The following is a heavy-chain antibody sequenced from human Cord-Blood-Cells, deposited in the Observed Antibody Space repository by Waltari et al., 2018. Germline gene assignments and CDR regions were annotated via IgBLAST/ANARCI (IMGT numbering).Heavy chain of an antibody. Sequence: HVQLLTSGAAVTKPGAPEKVSCKDSGYTLTELSMLRVRQAPGKGLEWMGGCDPEDGETIYAQKFQGRVTMTEDTSTDTADMELSSLRSEDTAVYYWATAYRVGAATCFDYWGQGTLVSVSS. J-gene: IGHJ4*02. D-gene: IGHD1-26*01. CDR1: GYTLTELS. CDR3: ATAYRVGAATCFDY. CDR2: CDPEDGET. V-gene: IGHV1-24*01.